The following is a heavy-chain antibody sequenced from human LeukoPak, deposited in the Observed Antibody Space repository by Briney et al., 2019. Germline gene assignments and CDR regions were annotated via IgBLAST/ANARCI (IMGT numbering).Heavy chain of an antibody. V-gene: IGHV3-7*03. Sequence: GGSLRLSCVASGFTFSAYYMSWIRQAPGKGLEWVAKIKEDGSEKYYGDSVKGRFTVSRDNAKNSLYLQMNSLRAEDTALYFCARGRGYNYIYWGQGTLVTVSS. D-gene: IGHD5-18*01. CDR2: IKEDGSEK. CDR1: GFTFSAYY. J-gene: IGHJ4*02. CDR3: ARGRGYNYIY.